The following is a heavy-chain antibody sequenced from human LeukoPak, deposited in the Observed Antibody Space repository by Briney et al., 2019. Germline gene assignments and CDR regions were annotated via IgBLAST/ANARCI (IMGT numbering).Heavy chain of an antibody. Sequence: GGSLRLSCAASGFTFSSYSMNWVRQAPGKGLEWVSYISSSSSTIYYADSVKGRFTISRDNAMNSLYLQMNSLRAEDTAVYYCARRLNDAFDIWGQGTMVTVSS. V-gene: IGHV3-48*04. J-gene: IGHJ3*02. CDR3: ARRLNDAFDI. CDR2: ISSSSSTI. CDR1: GFTFSSYS.